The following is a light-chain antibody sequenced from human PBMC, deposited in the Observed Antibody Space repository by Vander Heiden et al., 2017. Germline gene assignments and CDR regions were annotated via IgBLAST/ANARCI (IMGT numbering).Light chain of an antibody. CDR2: AAS. Sequence: AIQITQSPSSLSASVGDRVTITCRASQVIRYDLGWYQQKPGKAPKLLIYAASSLESGVPSRFSGNGSGTDFTLTISSLQPEDFATYYCLQDYNFPRTFGQGTMVEI. J-gene: IGKJ1*01. CDR1: QVIRYD. CDR3: LQDYNFPRT. V-gene: IGKV1-6*01.